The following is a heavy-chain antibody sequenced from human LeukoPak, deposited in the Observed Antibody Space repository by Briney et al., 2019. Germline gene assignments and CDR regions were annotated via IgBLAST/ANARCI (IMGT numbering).Heavy chain of an antibody. J-gene: IGHJ5*02. CDR3: ARGAVRNYYGSGSRWFDP. CDR2: INHSGST. D-gene: IGHD3-10*01. V-gene: IGHV4-34*01. Sequence: PSETLSLTCAVYGGSFSGYYWSWIRQPPGKGLEWIGEINHSGSTNYNPSLKSRVTISVDTSKNQFSLKQSSVTAADTAVYYCARGAVRNYYGSGSRWFDPWGQGTLVTVSS. CDR1: GGSFSGYY.